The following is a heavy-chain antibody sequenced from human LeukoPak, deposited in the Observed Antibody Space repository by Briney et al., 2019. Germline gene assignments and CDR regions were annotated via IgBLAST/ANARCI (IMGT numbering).Heavy chain of an antibody. V-gene: IGHV2-5*02. CDR3: AHGPANWNDFDY. CDR2: IYWDDDK. Sequence: SGPTLVKPTQTLTLTCTFSGFSLSTSGVGVGWIRQPPGRALEWLALIYWDDDKRYSPSLKSRLTITKDTSKNQVVLTMTNMDPVDTATYYCAHGPANWNDFDYWGQGTLVTVSS. D-gene: IGHD1-20*01. CDR1: GFSLSTSGVG. J-gene: IGHJ4*02.